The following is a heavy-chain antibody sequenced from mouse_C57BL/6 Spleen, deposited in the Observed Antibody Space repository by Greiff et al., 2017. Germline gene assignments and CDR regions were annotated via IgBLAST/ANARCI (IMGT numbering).Heavy chain of an antibody. D-gene: IGHD1-1*01. Sequence: QVQLQQSGAELMKPGASVKLSCKATGYTFTGYWIEWVKQRPGHGLEWIGEILPGSGSTNYNEKFKGKATFTADTSSNTAYMQLSSLTTEDSAIYYCARPILGSSYYWYSDVWGTGTTVTVS. CDR3: ARPILGSSYYWYSDV. CDR1: GYTFTGYW. CDR2: ILPGSGST. J-gene: IGHJ1*03. V-gene: IGHV1-9*01.